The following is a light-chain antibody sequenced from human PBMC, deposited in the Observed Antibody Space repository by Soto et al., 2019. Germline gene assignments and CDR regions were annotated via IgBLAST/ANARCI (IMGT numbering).Light chain of an antibody. CDR2: QVS. J-gene: IGKJ4*01. Sequence: DVVVTQSPLSLPVTLGQPASISCRSNQSLVHSNGNTYLNWFHQRPGQSPRRLIYQVSNRDSGVPDRFSGSGSGTDFTLKISRVEAEDFGVYYCMHGTHWPRSFGGGTKVETK. CDR3: MHGTHWPRS. CDR1: QSLVHSNGNTY. V-gene: IGKV2-30*02.